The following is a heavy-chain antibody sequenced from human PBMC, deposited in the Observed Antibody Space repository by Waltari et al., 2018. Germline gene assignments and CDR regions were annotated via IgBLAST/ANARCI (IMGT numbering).Heavy chain of an antibody. CDR2: INPNSGGT. V-gene: IGHV1-2*02. Sequence: QVQLVQSGAEVKKPGASVQVSCTASGYTFTGSYMHWVRQAPGQGLEWMGWINPNSGGTNYAQKFQGRVTMTRDTSISTAYMELSRLRSDDTAVYYCARFPLAYCGGDCYGDWGQGTLVTVSS. D-gene: IGHD2-21*02. CDR1: GYTFTGSY. J-gene: IGHJ4*02. CDR3: ARFPLAYCGGDCYGD.